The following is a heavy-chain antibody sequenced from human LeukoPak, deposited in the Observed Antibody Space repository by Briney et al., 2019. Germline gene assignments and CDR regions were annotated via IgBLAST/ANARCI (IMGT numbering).Heavy chain of an antibody. Sequence: RGSLRLSCAASGFTFSSYSMNWVRQAPGKGLEWVSSISSSGSYIYYADSVKGRFTISRDNAKNSLYLQMNSLRAEDTAVYYCARDDQDSSGVFDYWGRGILVTVSS. V-gene: IGHV3-21*01. CDR3: ARDDQDSSGVFDY. CDR1: GFTFSSYS. J-gene: IGHJ4*02. CDR2: ISSSGSYI. D-gene: IGHD3-22*01.